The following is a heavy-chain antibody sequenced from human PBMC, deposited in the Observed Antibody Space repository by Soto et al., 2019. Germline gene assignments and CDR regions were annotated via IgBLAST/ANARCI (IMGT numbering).Heavy chain of an antibody. CDR1: GGSISSGGYS. Sequence: SETLSLTCAVSGGSISSGGYSWSWIRQPPGKGLEWIGYIYHSGSTYYNPSLKSRVSMSIDTSKNQVSLNLKSVTAADTAVYYCARAQRRYTYSTGPGFEPWGEGNVVTV. CDR2: IYHSGST. CDR3: ARAQRRYTYSTGPGFEP. V-gene: IGHV4-30-2*01. D-gene: IGHD2-8*02. J-gene: IGHJ5*02.